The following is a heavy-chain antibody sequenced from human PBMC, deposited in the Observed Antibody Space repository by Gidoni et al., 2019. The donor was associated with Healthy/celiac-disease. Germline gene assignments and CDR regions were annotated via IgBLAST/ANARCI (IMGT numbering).Heavy chain of an antibody. CDR3: AREGTVLHFDY. V-gene: IGHV3-21*01. D-gene: IGHD1-7*01. J-gene: IGHJ4*02. CDR1: GLPFSSYS. CDR2: ISSSSSYI. Sequence: EVQLVESGGGLVKPGGSLRLSCAASGLPFSSYSMNWGRQAPGKGLEWASSISSSSSYIYYSDSVKGLFTISRDNAKNSLYLQVNSLRAEDTAVYYCAREGTVLHFDYWGQGTLVTVSS.